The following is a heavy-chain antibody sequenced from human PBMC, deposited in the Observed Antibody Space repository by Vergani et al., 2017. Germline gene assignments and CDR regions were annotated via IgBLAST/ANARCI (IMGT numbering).Heavy chain of an antibody. Sequence: EVQLVESGGGLVQPGGSLRLSCASSGFTFSSYWMSWVRQAPGKGLEWVANIKQDGSEKYYVASVKGRFTISRDNAKNSLYLQMNSLRAEDTAVYYCARVFWSSNSDYWGQGALITVSS. CDR1: GFTFSSYW. V-gene: IGHV3-7*01. D-gene: IGHD6-13*01. J-gene: IGHJ4*02. CDR2: IKQDGSEK. CDR3: ARVFWSSNSDY.